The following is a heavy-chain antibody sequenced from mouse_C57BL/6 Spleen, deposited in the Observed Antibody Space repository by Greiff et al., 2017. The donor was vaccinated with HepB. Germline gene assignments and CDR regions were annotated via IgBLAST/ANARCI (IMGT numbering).Heavy chain of an antibody. CDR2: IDPSDSET. CDR1: GYTFTSYW. Sequence: QVQLQQSGAELVRPGSSVKLSCKASGYTFTSYWMHWVKQRPIQGLEWIGNIDPSDSETHYNQKFKDKATLTVDKSSSTAYMQLSSLTSEDSAVYYCAREETLYFDYWGQGTTLTVSS. CDR3: AREETLYFDY. J-gene: IGHJ2*01. V-gene: IGHV1-52*01.